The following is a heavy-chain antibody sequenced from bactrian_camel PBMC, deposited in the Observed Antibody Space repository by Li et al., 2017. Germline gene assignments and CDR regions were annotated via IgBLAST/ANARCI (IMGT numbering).Heavy chain of an antibody. CDR2: SSSGALSL. Sequence: QLVESGGGLVQPGGSLRLSCAASGFTFSRHWMYWVRQTPGKGLEWVSSSSSGALSLVYADSVKGRFTISRDNAKNTVYLLMNSLKPEDTAVYYCVKPNPDARGGFDHWGQGTQVTVS. J-gene: IGHJ4*01. V-gene: IGHV3S25*01. CDR1: GFTFSRHW. CDR3: VKPNPDARGGFDH. D-gene: IGHD1*01.